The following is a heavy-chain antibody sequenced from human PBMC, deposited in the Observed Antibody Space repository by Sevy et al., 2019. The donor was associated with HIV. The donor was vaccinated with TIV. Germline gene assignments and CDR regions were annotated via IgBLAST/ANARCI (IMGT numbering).Heavy chain of an antibody. CDR1: GFTFSSYA. D-gene: IGHD3-16*01. CDR3: ARDPTSSYDYVWGRYGSYGMDV. CDR2: ISYDGSNK. V-gene: IGHV3-30-3*01. Sequence: GGSLRLSCAASGFTFSSYAMHWVRQAPGKGLEWVAVISYDGSNKYYADSVKGRFTISRDNSKNTLYLQMNSLRAEDTAVYYCARDPTSSYDYVWGRYGSYGMDVWGQGTTVTVSS. J-gene: IGHJ6*02.